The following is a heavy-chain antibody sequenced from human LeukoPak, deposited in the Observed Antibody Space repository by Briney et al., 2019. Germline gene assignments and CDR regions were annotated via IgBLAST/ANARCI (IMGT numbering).Heavy chain of an antibody. J-gene: IGHJ4*02. CDR2: IYHSGST. Sequence: SETLSLTCAVSGGSISSGGYSWSWIRQPPGKGLEWIGYIYHSGSTYYNPSLKSRVTISVDRSKNQFSLKLSSVTAADTAVYYCARMYSSSWSYPFDYWGQGTLVTVSS. V-gene: IGHV4-30-2*02. CDR1: GGSISSGGYS. D-gene: IGHD6-13*01. CDR3: ARMYSSSWSYPFDY.